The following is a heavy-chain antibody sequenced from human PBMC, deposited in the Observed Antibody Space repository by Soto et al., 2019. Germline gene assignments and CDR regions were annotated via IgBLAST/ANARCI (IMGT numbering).Heavy chain of an antibody. J-gene: IGHJ6*02. CDR1: GGSIRSGGYY. Sequence: NPSETLSLTCTVSGGSIRSGGYYWSWIRQHPGKGLEWIGYIYYSGSTYYNPSLKSRVTISVDTSKNQFSLKLSSVTAADTAVYYCARERRYCGGDCAAYYGMDVWGQGTTVTVSS. CDR3: ARERRYCGGDCAAYYGMDV. V-gene: IGHV4-31*03. CDR2: IYYSGST. D-gene: IGHD2-21*02.